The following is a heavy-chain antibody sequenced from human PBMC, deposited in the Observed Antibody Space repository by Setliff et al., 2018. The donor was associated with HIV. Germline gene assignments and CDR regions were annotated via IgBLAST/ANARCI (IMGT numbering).Heavy chain of an antibody. Sequence: SETLSLTCSVSGVSITTDGYYWSWIRHYPGKGLEWIGYMYHSGSTYYNASLASRLIMSLDPSKNQFSLKLNSMTDADTAMYYCAGGRYFRDIRDSRFDFWGQGMLVTVSS. CDR3: AGGRYFRDIRDSRFDF. J-gene: IGHJ4*02. CDR1: GVSITTDGYY. D-gene: IGHD3-9*01. V-gene: IGHV4-31*03. CDR2: MYHSGST.